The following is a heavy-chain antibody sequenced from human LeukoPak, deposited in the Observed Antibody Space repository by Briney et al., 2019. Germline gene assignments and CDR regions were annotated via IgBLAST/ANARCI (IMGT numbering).Heavy chain of an antibody. J-gene: IGHJ4*02. CDR1: GFTFSDYA. Sequence: GGSLRLSCVASGFTFSDYAMHWVRRAPGKGLEWVAVISKDGSDKYYPGSVRGRFTISRDNSKNTIYLQMGSLRAEDTAIYYCARDYWWNYDYWGQGTLVTVSS. V-gene: IGHV3-30-3*01. D-gene: IGHD1-7*01. CDR3: ARDYWWNYDY. CDR2: ISKDGSDK.